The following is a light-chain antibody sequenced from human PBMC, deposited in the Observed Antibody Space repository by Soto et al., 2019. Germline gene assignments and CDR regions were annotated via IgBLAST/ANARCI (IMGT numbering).Light chain of an antibody. CDR2: KAS. J-gene: IGKJ2*01. CDR1: QSISSW. CDR3: QQYNSYLYT. Sequence: DIQMTQSPSTLSASVGDRVTITCRASQSISSWLAWYQQKPGKAPKLLIYKASSLESGVPSRFRGSGSGTEFTLTISSLQPDDFATYYCQQYNSYLYTFGQGPKLEIK. V-gene: IGKV1-5*03.